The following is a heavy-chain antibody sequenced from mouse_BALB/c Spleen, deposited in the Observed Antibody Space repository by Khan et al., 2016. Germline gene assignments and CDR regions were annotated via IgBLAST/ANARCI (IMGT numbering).Heavy chain of an antibody. J-gene: IGHJ4*01. CDR3: ARAWYSRVY. CDR2: ILPGSGYS. V-gene: IGHV1-9*01. Sequence: VQLQESGAELMKPGASVKISCKATGYTFSNYWIEWVKKRPGHGIEWIGDILPGSGYSNSNENFKGKATFTADASSNTAYMQLISLSYEDSAVYFCARAWYSRVYWCQGSSVTVSS. CDR1: GYTFSNYW.